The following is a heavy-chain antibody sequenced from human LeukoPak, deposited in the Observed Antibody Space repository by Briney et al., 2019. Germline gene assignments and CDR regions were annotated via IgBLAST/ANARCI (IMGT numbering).Heavy chain of an antibody. CDR2: IYSGGST. D-gene: IGHD6-19*01. V-gene: IGHV3-53*04. J-gene: IGHJ5*02. Sequence: HPGGSLRLSCAASGFTFTNYAMTWVRQAPGKGLEWVSVIYSGGSTYYADSVKGRFTISRHNSKNTLYLQMNSLRAEDTAVYYCARDVGTGPVAGTSTWGQGTLVTVSS. CDR3: ARDVGTGPVAGTST. CDR1: GFTFTNYA.